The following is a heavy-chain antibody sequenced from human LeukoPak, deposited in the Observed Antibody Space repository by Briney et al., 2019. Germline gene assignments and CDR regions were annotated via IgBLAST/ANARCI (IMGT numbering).Heavy chain of an antibody. Sequence: PSETLSLTCAVSGYSISSGYYWGWIRQPPGKGLEWIGSIYHSGSTYYNPSHKSRVTISVDTSKNQFSLKLSSVTAADTAVYYCARLGDYYDSSGYYYFDYRGQGTLVTVSS. J-gene: IGHJ4*02. CDR3: ARLGDYYDSSGYYYFDY. CDR2: IYHSGST. V-gene: IGHV4-38-2*01. D-gene: IGHD3-22*01. CDR1: GYSISSGYY.